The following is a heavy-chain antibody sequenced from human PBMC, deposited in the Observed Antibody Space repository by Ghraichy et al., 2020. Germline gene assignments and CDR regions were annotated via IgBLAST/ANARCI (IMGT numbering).Heavy chain of an antibody. CDR2: IYSGGST. CDR1: GFTVSSNY. V-gene: IGHV3-53*01. CDR3: AREGSFYTYGAHWYFDL. J-gene: IGHJ2*01. D-gene: IGHD2-15*01. Sequence: GGSLRLSCAASGFTVSSNYMSWVRQAPGKGLEWVSVIYSGGSTYYADSVKGRFTISRDNSKNTLYLQMNSLRAEDTAVYYCAREGSFYTYGAHWYFDLWGRGTLVTVSS.